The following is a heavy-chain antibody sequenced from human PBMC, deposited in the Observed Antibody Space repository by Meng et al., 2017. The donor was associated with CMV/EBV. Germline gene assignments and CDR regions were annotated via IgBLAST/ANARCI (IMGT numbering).Heavy chain of an antibody. D-gene: IGHD6-13*01. CDR1: YTFTSYD. CDR3: ARGPYSSSWYGYWVDP. V-gene: IGHV1-8*01. J-gene: IGHJ5*02. Sequence: YTFTSYDINWGRQATGQGLEWMGWMNPNSGNTGYAQKFQGRVTMTRNNSISTAYMELSSLRSEDTAVYYCARGPYSSSWYGYWVDPWGQGTLVTVSS. CDR2: MNPNSGNT.